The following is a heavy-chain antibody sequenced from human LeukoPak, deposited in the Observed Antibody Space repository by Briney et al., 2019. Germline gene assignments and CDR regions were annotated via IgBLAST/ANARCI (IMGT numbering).Heavy chain of an antibody. J-gene: IGHJ4*02. V-gene: IGHV3-21*04. CDR1: GFTSSSYS. CDR2: ISSSSDYV. Sequence: GGSLRLSCAASGFTSSSYSMNWVRQAPGKGLEWVSSISSSSDYVFYADSVKGRFTISRDNSENIVYLQMNNLRVEDTAVYYCAGRPTGYSSGYIHWGQGTLVTVSS. D-gene: IGHD5-18*01. CDR3: AGRPTGYSSGYIH.